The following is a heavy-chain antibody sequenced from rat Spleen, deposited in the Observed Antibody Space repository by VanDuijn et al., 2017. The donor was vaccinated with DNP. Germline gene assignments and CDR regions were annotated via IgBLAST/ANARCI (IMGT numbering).Heavy chain of an antibody. CDR3: AKGPNYVGYSDYFDY. V-gene: IGHV4-2*01. J-gene: IGHJ2*01. CDR2: INKDMNTI. D-gene: IGHD1-11*01. Sequence: EVKLVESGGGLVQPGRSLKLSCAASGFSFNDYWMGWVRQAPGKGLEWIGQINKDMNTINYTPALEDKFTISRDNAQNTLFLQMNKLGSEDTAIYYCAKGPNYVGYSDYFDYWGQGVMVTVSS. CDR1: GFSFNDYW.